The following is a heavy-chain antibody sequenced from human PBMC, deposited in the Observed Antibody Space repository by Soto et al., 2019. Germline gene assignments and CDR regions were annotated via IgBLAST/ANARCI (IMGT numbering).Heavy chain of an antibody. CDR3: AADLGWYVGNWFDP. D-gene: IGHD6-19*01. CDR2: IIVGSGNT. Sequence: ASVKVSCKASGFTFTSSAVQWVRQARGQRLEWIGWIIVGSGNTNYAQKFQERVTITRDMSTSTAYMELSSLRSEDTAVYYCAADLGWYVGNWFDPWGQGTLVTVSS. V-gene: IGHV1-58*01. CDR1: GFTFTSSA. J-gene: IGHJ5*02.